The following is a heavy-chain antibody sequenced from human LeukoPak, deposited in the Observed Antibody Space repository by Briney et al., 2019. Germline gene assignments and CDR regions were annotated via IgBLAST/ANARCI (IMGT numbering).Heavy chain of an antibody. CDR2: IYYSGST. CDR3: AGHVPDSGGGREWFDP. J-gene: IGHJ5*02. Sequence: SETLSLTCTVSGGSFSSSSYYWGWIRQPPGRGLEWIGSIYYSGSTYYNPSLKSRVTISVDTSKNQFSLKLSSVTAADTAVYYCAGHVPDSGGGREWFDPWGQGTLVTVSS. V-gene: IGHV4-39*01. D-gene: IGHD1-26*01. CDR1: GGSFSSSSYY.